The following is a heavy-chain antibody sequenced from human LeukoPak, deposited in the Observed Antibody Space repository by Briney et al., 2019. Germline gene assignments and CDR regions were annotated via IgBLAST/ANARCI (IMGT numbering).Heavy chain of an antibody. D-gene: IGHD2-15*01. CDR2: ISAGGGST. CDR1: GFTFSTYA. J-gene: IGHJ4*02. CDR3: AKDLRMGY. V-gene: IGHV3-23*01. Sequence: GSLRLSCAASGFTFSTYAMSWVRQAPGKGLDWVSGISAGGGSTYYADSVRGRFTISRDNSKNTLYLQMNSLRDEDTALYYCAKDLRMGYWGQGTLVTVSS.